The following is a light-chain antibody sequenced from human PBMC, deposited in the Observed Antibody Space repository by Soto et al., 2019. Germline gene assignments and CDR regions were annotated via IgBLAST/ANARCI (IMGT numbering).Light chain of an antibody. CDR3: HHYGSSLENT. CDR1: QSVSSTY. J-gene: IGKJ5*01. V-gene: IGKV3-20*01. CDR2: VAY. Sequence: EIVLTQSPGTLSLSPGERATLSCRASQSVSSTYLAWYQQKPGQAPRLLIYVAYNRATGIPDRFSGSGSGTDFTLTISRVEAEDFAVYYCHHYGSSLENTFGQGTRLEIK.